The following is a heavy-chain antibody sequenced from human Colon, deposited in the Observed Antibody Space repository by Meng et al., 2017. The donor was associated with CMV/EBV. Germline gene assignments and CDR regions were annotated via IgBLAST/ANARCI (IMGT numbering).Heavy chain of an antibody. CDR1: GFTFSSYS. CDR2: STHTSDT. CDR3: ARGWPPDC. J-gene: IGHJ4*02. D-gene: IGHD6-13*01. V-gene: IGHV3-21*06. Sequence: GESLKVSCVTSGFTFSSYSLNWVRQATGKGLESVSNSTHTSDTYYADSLKGRFTVSRDNAQNPGYLQLNSLTAEDTAVYFCARGWPPDCWGQGTLVTVSS.